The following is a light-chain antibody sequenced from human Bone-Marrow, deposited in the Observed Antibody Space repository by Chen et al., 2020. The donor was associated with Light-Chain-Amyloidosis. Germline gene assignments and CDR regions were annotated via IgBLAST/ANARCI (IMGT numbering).Light chain of an antibody. J-gene: IGLJ3*02. Sequence: NFMLTQPHSVSDSPGTTVIMSCTRSSGSNATTYVQWYQQRPGGSPTTVIYEDDQRPAGVPDRFSGSIDRSSNSASLTISGLKTEDEADYYCQSYQGSSQGVFGGGTKLTVL. CDR3: QSYQGSSQGV. CDR1: SGSNATTY. CDR2: EDD. V-gene: IGLV6-57*01.